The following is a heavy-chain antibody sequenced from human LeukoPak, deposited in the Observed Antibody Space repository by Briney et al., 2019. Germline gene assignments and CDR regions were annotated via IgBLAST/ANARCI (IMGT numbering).Heavy chain of an antibody. CDR1: GFTFSSYA. Sequence: GGSLRLSCAASGFTFSSYAMSWVRQAPGEGLEWDSSISSVGASTYYADSVKGRFTISRDNSKNTLYLQMNSLRAEDTAVYYCAKVWWLSGAFDIWGQGTMVTVSS. CDR2: ISSVGAST. CDR3: AKVWWLSGAFDI. D-gene: IGHD2-8*02. J-gene: IGHJ3*02. V-gene: IGHV3-23*01.